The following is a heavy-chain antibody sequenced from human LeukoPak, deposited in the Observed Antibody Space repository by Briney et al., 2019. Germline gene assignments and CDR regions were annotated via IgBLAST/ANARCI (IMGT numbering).Heavy chain of an antibody. D-gene: IGHD2-2*01. V-gene: IGHV1-46*01. CDR3: ARDLGTSCFDR. Sequence: ASVKVSCKASGYTYTRYYLHWVRQAPGQGLEWMRIINPSGGTTSYAQKFQGRVTLTRDTSTSTVYMEQSSLRSEDTAVYYCARDLGTSCFDRWGQGTLVTVSS. J-gene: IGHJ5*02. CDR1: GYTYTRYY. CDR2: INPSGGTT.